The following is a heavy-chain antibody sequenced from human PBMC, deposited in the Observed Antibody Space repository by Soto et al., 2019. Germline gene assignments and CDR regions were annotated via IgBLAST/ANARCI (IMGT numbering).Heavy chain of an antibody. J-gene: IGHJ6*02. CDR2: IFTNGNT. CDR1: GVSMNDYY. Sequence: QVQLQESGPGLVKPSETLSLTCSVSGVSMNDYYWSWIRQTAGGRLEWIGRIFTNGNTNYNPSLRGRLTMSVDTATHQVSLRLTSVTAADTAVYYCASGPLVSRYYGLNVWGQGTTVTVSS. V-gene: IGHV4-4*07. CDR3: ASGPLVSRYYGLNV.